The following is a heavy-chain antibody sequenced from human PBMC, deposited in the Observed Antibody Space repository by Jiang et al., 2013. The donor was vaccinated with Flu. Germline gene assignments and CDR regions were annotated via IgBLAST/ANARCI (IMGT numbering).Heavy chain of an antibody. CDR3: AKEEGAYNY. D-gene: IGHD4-11*01. Sequence: GGVVQPGRSLRLSCAASGFTFSNYGMHWVRQAPGKGLEWVAVISYDGSNKYYADSVKGRFTISRDNSKNTLYLQMNSLRAEDTAVYYCAKEEGAYNYWGQGTLVTVSS. J-gene: IGHJ4*02. V-gene: IGHV3-30*18. CDR2: ISYDGSNK. CDR1: GFTFSNYG.